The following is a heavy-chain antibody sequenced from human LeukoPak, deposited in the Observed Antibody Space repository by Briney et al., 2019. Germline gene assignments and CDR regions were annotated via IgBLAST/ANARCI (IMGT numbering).Heavy chain of an antibody. J-gene: IGHJ4*02. CDR3: ARVGGDTVTIRY. CDR2: MNANSGNT. CDR1: VYTFTSYD. Sequence: GASVTVSRKASVYTFTSYDIKWVRQAPAHGLEWMGWMNANSGNTGYAQKFQGRVTMTRNTSISTAYMELSSLRSEDTAVYYCARVGGDTVTIRYWGQGTLVTVSS. D-gene: IGHD4-17*01. V-gene: IGHV1-8*01.